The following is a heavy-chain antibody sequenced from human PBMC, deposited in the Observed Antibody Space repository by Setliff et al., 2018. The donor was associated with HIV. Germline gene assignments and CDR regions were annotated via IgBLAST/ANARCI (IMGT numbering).Heavy chain of an antibody. CDR2: IYYSGSS. V-gene: IGHV4-59*01. CDR1: GGSISSYY. CDR3: ASLSSGSDWYFDL. Sequence: SETLSLTCTVSGGSISSYYWSWIRQPPGKGLEWIGYIYYSGSSNYNPSLKSRVTISVDTSKNHFSLKLSSVTAADTAVYYCASLSSGSDWYFDLWGRGALVTVSS. J-gene: IGHJ2*01. D-gene: IGHD3-22*01.